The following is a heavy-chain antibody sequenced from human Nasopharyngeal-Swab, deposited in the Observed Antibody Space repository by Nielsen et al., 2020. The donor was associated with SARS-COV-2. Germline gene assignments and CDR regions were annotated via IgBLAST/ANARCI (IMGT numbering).Heavy chain of an antibody. V-gene: IGHV4-59*01. CDR1: GGSINTYY. CDR2: IHSSGTP. D-gene: IGHD3-22*01. J-gene: IGHJ4*02. Sequence: SETMSLTCTVSGGSINTYYWSWIRQLPGKGLEWIGYIHSSGTPNYNPSLKSRVTMSVDTSKNQFSLMLTSVIAADTAVYYCARDHSYYDSNGYYFDYWGLGTLVTVSS. CDR3: ARDHSYYDSNGYYFDY.